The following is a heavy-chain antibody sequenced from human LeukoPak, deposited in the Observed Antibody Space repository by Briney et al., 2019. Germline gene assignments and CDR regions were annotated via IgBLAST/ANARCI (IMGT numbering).Heavy chain of an antibody. V-gene: IGHV3-53*01. D-gene: IGHD6-13*01. CDR2: IYSGGNT. J-gene: IGHJ4*02. Sequence: PGGSLRLSCAASGFTVSTNYMSWVRQAPGKGLEWVSVIYSGGNTYYADSVKGRFTISRDSSRNTLYLQMNTLRAGDTAVYYCAGVEAAAGTGSLDSWGQGTLVTVSS. CDR3: AGVEAAAGTGSLDS. CDR1: GFTVSTNY.